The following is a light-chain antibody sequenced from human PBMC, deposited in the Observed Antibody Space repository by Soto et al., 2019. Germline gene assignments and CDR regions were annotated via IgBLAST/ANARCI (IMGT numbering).Light chain of an antibody. CDR1: SSDIGGYDY. CDR2: EVS. CDR3: SSYRTGSRV. Sequence: QSALTQPASMSASPGQSITISCTGTSSDIGGYDYVSWYQHHPGKAPKLIIYEVSERPSGVSNRFSGSKSGNTASLVISGLQAEDEADYYCSSYRTGSRVFGGGTKLTVL. J-gene: IGLJ2*01. V-gene: IGLV2-14*01.